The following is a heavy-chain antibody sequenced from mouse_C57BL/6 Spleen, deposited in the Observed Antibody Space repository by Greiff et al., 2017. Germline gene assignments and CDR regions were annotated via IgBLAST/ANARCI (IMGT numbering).Heavy chain of an antibody. CDR1: GYTFTSYW. J-gene: IGHJ2*01. CDR2: IDPSASYT. V-gene: IGHV1-69*01. Sequence: VQLQQPGAELVMPGALLTLSCTASGYTFTSYWMHWVKQRPGQGLEWIGAIDPSASYTNSNQKFKGKSTLSVAKSSSPAYMQLSSLTSEDSAVYYCARLGTTVVGFDYWGQGTTLTVAS. D-gene: IGHD1-1*01. CDR3: ARLGTTVVGFDY.